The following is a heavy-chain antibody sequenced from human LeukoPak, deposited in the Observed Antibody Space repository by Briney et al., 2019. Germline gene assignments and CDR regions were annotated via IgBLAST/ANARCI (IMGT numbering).Heavy chain of an antibody. Sequence: GGSLRLSCSASGFTFSSSAMHWVRQAPGKGLEYVSAISSNGGSTYYADSVKGRFTISRDNSKNTLYLQMSSLRAEDTAVYYCVKDHDCSSTSCPQVFQYWGQGTLVTVSS. V-gene: IGHV3-64D*06. D-gene: IGHD2-2*01. CDR1: GFTFSSSA. CDR2: ISSNGGST. J-gene: IGHJ4*02. CDR3: VKDHDCSSTSCPQVFQY.